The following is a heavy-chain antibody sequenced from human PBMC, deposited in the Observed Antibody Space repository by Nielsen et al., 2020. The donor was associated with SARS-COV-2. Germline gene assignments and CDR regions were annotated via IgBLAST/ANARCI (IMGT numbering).Heavy chain of an antibody. D-gene: IGHD2-15*01. CDR1: GFTFNSYA. CDR3: AKAVVMIAATPYYFNN. CDR2: ISGSGGTT. V-gene: IGHV3-23*01. J-gene: IGHJ4*02. Sequence: GESLKLSCEASGFTFNSYAMSWVRQAPGKGLEWVSGISGSGGTTYYADSVKGRFTISRDNSKDTLYLQMNSLRAEDTAIYYCAKAVVMIAATPYYFNNWGQGTLVTVSS.